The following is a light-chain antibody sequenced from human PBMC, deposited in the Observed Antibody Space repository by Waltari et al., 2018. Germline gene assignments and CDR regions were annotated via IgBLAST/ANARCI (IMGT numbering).Light chain of an antibody. CDR1: SSDVGSYNL. CDR3: CSYAGRYWV. V-gene: IGLV2-23*02. CDR2: EVS. Sequence: QSALTQHASVSGSPGQSITISCTGTSSDVGSYNLVSGYQQHPGKAPKLMIYEVSKRPSGVSNRFSGSKSGNTASLTISGLQAEDEADYYCCSYAGRYWVFGGGTKLTVL. J-gene: IGLJ3*02.